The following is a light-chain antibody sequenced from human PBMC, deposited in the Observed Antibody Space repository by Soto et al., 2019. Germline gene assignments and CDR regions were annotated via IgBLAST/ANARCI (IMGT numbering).Light chain of an antibody. J-gene: IGLJ1*01. CDR2: TNN. CDR3: AAWDDSLGAYV. V-gene: IGLV1-44*01. CDR1: NSNIGTNT. Sequence: QSVLTQPPSASATPGQSVTISCSGSNSNIGTNTVNWYQQLPGTAPRLLIYTNNQRPSGVPQRFSGYKTGTSASLAIGGLQYEDGADYYCAAWDDSLGAYVFGNGKKVTV.